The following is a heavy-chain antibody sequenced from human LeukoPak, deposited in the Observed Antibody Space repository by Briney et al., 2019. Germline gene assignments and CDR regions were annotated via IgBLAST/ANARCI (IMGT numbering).Heavy chain of an antibody. J-gene: IGHJ4*02. CDR3: TTDLYYDILTGYYWGKTDY. CDR2: IKSKTDGGTT. V-gene: IGHV3-15*01. Sequence: GGSLRLSCAASGFTFSNAWMSWVRQAQGKGLEWVGRIKSKTDGGTTDYAAPVKGRFTISRDDSKNTLYLQMDSLKTEGTAVYYCTTDLYYDILTGYYWGKTDYWGQGTLVTVSS. CDR1: GFTFSNAW. D-gene: IGHD3-9*01.